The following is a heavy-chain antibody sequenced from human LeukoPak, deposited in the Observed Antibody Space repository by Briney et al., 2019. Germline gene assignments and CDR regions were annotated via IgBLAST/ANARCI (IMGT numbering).Heavy chain of an antibody. D-gene: IGHD3-22*01. J-gene: IGHJ4*02. CDR3: ARGNYYYDSSGHFDY. CDR2: INPSGGST. V-gene: IGHV1-46*01. CDR1: GYTFTSYY. Sequence: ASVKVSCXASGYTFTSYYMHWVRQAPGQGLVWMGIINPSGGSTSYAQKFQGRVTMTRDTSTSTVYMELSSLRSEDTAVYYCARGNYYYDSSGHFDYWGQGTLVTVSS.